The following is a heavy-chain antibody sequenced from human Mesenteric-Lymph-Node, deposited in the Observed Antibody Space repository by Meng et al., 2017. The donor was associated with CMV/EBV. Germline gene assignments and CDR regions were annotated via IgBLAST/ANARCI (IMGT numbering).Heavy chain of an antibody. CDR3: ARDQGGQLDY. Sequence: LSLTCAVYGGSFSGYYWSWIRQPPGKGLEWIGEINHSGSTNYNPSLKSRVTISVDTSKNQFSLKLSSVTAADTAVYYCARDQGGQLDYWGQGNLVTVSS. CDR1: GGSFSGYY. CDR2: INHSGST. J-gene: IGHJ4*02. D-gene: IGHD1-1*01. V-gene: IGHV4-34*01.